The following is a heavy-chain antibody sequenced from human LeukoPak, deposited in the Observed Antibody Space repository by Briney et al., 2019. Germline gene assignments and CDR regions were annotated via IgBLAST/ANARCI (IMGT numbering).Heavy chain of an antibody. J-gene: IGHJ3*02. CDR2: ISSSGSTI. CDR1: GFTFSSYA. V-gene: IGHV3-48*03. Sequence: GGSLRLSCAASGFTFSSYAMRWVRQAPGKGLEWVSYISSSGSTIYYADSVKGRFTISRDNAKNSLYLQMNSLRAEDTAVYYCARGLEMATIDAFDIWGQGTMVTVSS. CDR3: ARGLEMATIDAFDI. D-gene: IGHD5-24*01.